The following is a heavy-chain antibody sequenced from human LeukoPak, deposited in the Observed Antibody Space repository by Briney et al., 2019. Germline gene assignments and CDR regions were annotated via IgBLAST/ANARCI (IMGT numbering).Heavy chain of an antibody. CDR3: ARYNITTVRGVINDAFDI. D-gene: IGHD3-10*01. Sequence: SETLSLTCAVSGGSISSGGYSWSWVRQPPGKGLEWIGYIYHSGSTYYNPSLKSRVTISVDRSKNQFSLKLSSVTAADTAVYYCARYNITTVRGVINDAFDIWGQGTMVTVSS. CDR1: GGSISSGGYS. J-gene: IGHJ3*02. CDR2: IYHSGST. V-gene: IGHV4-30-2*01.